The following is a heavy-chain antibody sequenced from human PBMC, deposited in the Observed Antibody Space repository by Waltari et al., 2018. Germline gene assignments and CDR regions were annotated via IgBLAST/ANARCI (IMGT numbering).Heavy chain of an antibody. D-gene: IGHD3-10*01. CDR1: GYSFTTTW. J-gene: IGHJ4*02. CDR3: VVGSSFDY. V-gene: IGHV5-51*01. CDR2: IDPGDSDT. Sequence: EVQVVQSGAEVKKPGESLKISCEVSGYSFTTTWIGWVRQMPGKGLEWMGIIDPGDSDTRYSPSFQGQVTISADKSINTAYLQWITLKASDTAMYYCVVGSSFDYWGQGTLVTVSS.